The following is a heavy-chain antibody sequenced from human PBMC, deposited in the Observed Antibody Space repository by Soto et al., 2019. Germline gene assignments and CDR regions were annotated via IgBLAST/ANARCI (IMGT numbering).Heavy chain of an antibody. CDR3: AREQYYYDSSGYYWLY. CDR1: GYTFTSYG. Sequence: SVKVSCKASGYTFTSYGISWVRQAPGQGLEWVGWISPIFGTANYAQKFQGRVTITADASTSTAYMELSSLRSEDTAVYYCAREQYYYDSSGYYWLYWGQGTLVTVSS. V-gene: IGHV1-69*13. J-gene: IGHJ4*02. D-gene: IGHD3-22*01. CDR2: ISPIFGTA.